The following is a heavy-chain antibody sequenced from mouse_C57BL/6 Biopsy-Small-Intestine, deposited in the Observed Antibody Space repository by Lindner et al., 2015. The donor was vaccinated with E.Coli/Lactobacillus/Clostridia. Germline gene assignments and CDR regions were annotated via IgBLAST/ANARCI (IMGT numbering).Heavy chain of an antibody. Sequence: SVKVSCKTSGHTFSGYLLHWVRQAPGQGFEWMGRIGPNSGVTHYVPKFQGRVTMTWDTSISTGYMELRGLLSDDTAVYYCATEYSGHDFDNAFDFWGQGTLVTVS. D-gene: IGHD2-12*01. CDR3: ATEYSGHDFDNAFDF. CDR2: IGPNSGVT. J-gene: IGHJ3*01. CDR1: GHTFSGYL. V-gene: IGHV1-77*01.